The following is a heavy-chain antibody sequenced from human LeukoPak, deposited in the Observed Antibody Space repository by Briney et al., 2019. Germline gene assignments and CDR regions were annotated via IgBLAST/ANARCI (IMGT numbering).Heavy chain of an antibody. V-gene: IGHV3-43*01. CDR1: GFTFDDYA. J-gene: IGHJ4*02. D-gene: IGHD3-10*01. CDR2: ISWEGDTT. CDR3: TRDTDYGSATNYFDS. Sequence: GGSLRHSCAASGFTFDDYAMHWVRQAPGKGLEWVALISWEGDTTYYADSVRGRFTISRDNSKNSLYLQMNSLRTEDTAFYYCTRDTDYGSATNYFDSWGQGTLVSVSS.